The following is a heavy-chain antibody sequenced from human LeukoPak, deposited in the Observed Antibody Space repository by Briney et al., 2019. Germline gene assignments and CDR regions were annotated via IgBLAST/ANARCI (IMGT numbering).Heavy chain of an antibody. J-gene: IGHJ4*02. CDR2: ISGSGGST. Sequence: PGGSLRLSCAASGFTFSSYAMGWVRQAPGKGLEWVSAISGSGGSTYYADSVKGRFTISRDNSKNTLYLQMNSLRAEDTAVYYCAKDGIVVVPAANDYWGQGTLVTVSS. CDR1: GFTFSSYA. V-gene: IGHV3-23*01. CDR3: AKDGIVVVPAANDY. D-gene: IGHD2-2*01.